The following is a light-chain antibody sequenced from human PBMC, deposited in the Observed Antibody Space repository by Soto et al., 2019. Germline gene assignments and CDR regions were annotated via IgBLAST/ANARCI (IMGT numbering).Light chain of an antibody. J-gene: IGKJ1*01. Sequence: DIQMTQPPSSLSASVGDRVTITCRASQTITNYLNWYQQQSGKAPKLLIYATDTLQSGVPSRFSGSGSGTDYTLTISSLQPDDFATYYCQQYNSYSRTFGQGTKVDI. CDR2: ATD. CDR1: QTITNY. V-gene: IGKV1-39*01. CDR3: QQYNSYSRT.